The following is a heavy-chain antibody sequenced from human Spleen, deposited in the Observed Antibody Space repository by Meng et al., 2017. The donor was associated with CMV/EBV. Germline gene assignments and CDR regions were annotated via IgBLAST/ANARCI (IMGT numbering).Heavy chain of an antibody. D-gene: IGHD4-11*01. CDR1: GFTFGSYG. CDR3: AKDGDYMYFSDY. J-gene: IGHJ4*02. V-gene: IGHV3-30*02. CDR2: IRYDGSDR. Sequence: GESLRLSCAASGFTFGSYGMHWVRQAPGKGLEWVAFIRYDGSDRYYVDSVKGRFTISRDNSKNTLYLQMNSLRAEETAVYYCAKDGDYMYFSDYWGQGTLVTVSS.